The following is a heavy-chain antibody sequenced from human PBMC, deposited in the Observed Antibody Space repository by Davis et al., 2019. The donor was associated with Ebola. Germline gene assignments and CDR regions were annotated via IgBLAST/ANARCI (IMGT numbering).Heavy chain of an antibody. CDR3: TTPGGQDSGYDVFDI. CDR1: GYTFTNYY. V-gene: IGHV1-46*03. D-gene: IGHD5-12*01. CDR2: INPNDGRT. J-gene: IGHJ3*02. Sequence: ASVKVSCKASGYTFTNYYMHWVRQAPGHGLEWMGMINPNDGRTIYAQKFQGRVTVTRATSTTTVYMDLRSLRSEDTALYYCTTPGGQDSGYDVFDIWGQGTMVTVSS.